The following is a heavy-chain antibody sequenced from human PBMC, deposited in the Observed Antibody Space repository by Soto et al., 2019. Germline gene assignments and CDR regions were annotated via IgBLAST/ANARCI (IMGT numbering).Heavy chain of an antibody. CDR1: GFTFSSYG. J-gene: IGHJ3*02. Sequence: QVQLVESGGGVVQPGRSLRLSCAASGFTFSSYGMHWVRQAPGKGLEWVAVIWYDGSNKYYADSVKGRFTISRDNSKNTLYLQMNSLSAEDTAVYYCARGLSPYCSGGSCLSDAFDIWGQGTMVTVSS. D-gene: IGHD2-15*01. CDR2: IWYDGSNK. V-gene: IGHV3-33*01. CDR3: ARGLSPYCSGGSCLSDAFDI.